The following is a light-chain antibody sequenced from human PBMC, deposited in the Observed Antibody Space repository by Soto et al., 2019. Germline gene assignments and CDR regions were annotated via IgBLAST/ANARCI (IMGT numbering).Light chain of an antibody. V-gene: IGKV3-20*01. CDR2: GAS. CDR3: QQYGSSGT. CDR1: QSVSSN. J-gene: IGKJ1*01. Sequence: EIVMTQSPATLAVSPGERGPLSCRASQSVSSNLAWYQQKPGQAPRLLIYGASNRATGIPDRFSGSGSGTDFTLTISRLEPEDFAVYYCQQYGSSGTFGQGTKVDI.